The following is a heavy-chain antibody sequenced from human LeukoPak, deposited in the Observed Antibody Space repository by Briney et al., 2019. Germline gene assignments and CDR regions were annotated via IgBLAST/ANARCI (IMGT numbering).Heavy chain of an antibody. J-gene: IGHJ4*02. CDR1: GGSISSYY. V-gene: IGHV4-30-4*01. D-gene: IGHD3-22*01. CDR2: IYYSGST. Sequence: SETLSLTCTVSGGSISSYYWSWIRQPPGKGLEWIGYIYYSGSTYYNPSLKSRVTISVDTSKNQFSLKLSSVTAADTAVYYCASSAYYYDSSGYYLPPDYWGQGTLVTVSS. CDR3: ASSAYYYDSSGYYLPPDY.